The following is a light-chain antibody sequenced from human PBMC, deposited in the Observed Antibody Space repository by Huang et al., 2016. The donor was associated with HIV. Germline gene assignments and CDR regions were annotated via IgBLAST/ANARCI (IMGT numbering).Light chain of an antibody. V-gene: IGKV1-5*03. CDR2: KIS. Sequence: DIQMTQSPSTLSAFVGDRLTTTCRASQNISSWLAWYQQKPGKAPRLLIYKISSLESEVPSMFSGSGSGTEFTLTISSLQPDDIVTYYCQYGETFGQGSKVEVK. CDR3: QYGET. CDR1: QNISSW. J-gene: IGKJ1*01.